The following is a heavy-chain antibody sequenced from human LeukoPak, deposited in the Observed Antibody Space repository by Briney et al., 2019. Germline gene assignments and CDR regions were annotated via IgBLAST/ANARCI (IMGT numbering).Heavy chain of an antibody. V-gene: IGHV4-4*02. CDR2: IYHSGST. J-gene: IGHJ4*02. CDR3: TRGVVRGRRFSRFDY. Sequence: SETLSLTCAVSGGSISSSNWWSWVRQPPGKGREWIGEIYHSGSTNYNPSLKSRVTISVDKSKNQFSLKLTSVTAADMAVYYCTRGVVRGRRFSRFDYWGQGTLVTVSS. CDR1: GGSISSSNW. D-gene: IGHD3-10*01.